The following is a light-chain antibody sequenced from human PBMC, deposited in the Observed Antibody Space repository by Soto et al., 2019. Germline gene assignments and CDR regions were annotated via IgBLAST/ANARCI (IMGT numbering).Light chain of an antibody. J-gene: IGKJ1*01. CDR1: QDIKKF. V-gene: IGKV1-27*01. Sequence: DIQLTQSPSSLSASLGDRVTITCRASQDIKKFLAWYQQRPGKVPDLLIYAASTLRSGVPSRFSGNASGTDFRFTISSLQPEDVATYYCQQYDRARAMFGQGTKVDIK. CDR2: AAS. CDR3: QQYDRARAM.